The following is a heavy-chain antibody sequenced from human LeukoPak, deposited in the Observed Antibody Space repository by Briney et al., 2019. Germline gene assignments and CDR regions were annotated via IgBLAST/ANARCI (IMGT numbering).Heavy chain of an antibody. CDR3: VRDGQGSTPLDY. V-gene: IGHV3-9*01. CDR1: GFTFDDYA. CDR2: ISWNSGSI. D-gene: IGHD2-15*01. J-gene: IGHJ4*02. Sequence: GGSLRLSCAASGFTFDDYAMHWVRQAPGKGLEWVSGISWNSGSIGYADSVKGRFTISRDNAKNTLYLQMNSLRAEDTAVYFCVRDGQGSTPLDYWGQGTLVTVSS.